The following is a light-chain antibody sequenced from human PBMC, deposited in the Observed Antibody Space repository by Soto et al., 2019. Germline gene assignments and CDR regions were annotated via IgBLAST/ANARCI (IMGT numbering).Light chain of an antibody. CDR1: SSDVGGYNY. J-gene: IGLJ2*01. CDR2: EVT. V-gene: IGLV2-8*01. Sequence: QSALTQPPSASGSPGQSVTISCTGTSSDVGGYNYVSWYQQHTGKAPKLIIYEVTKRPSGVPDRVSGSKSGNTASLTVSGLQAADEGDYYCNSYAGTNNLVIFGGGTKLTVL. CDR3: NSYAGTNNLVI.